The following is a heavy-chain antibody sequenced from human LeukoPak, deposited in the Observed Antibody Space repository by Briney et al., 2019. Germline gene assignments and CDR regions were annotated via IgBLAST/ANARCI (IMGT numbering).Heavy chain of an antibody. CDR3: ASRIAAAGA. V-gene: IGHV1-8*03. J-gene: IGHJ5*02. CDR2: MNPNSGNT. D-gene: IGHD6-13*01. CDR1: GGTFSSYA. Sequence: ASVKVSCKASGGTFSSYAISWVRQAPGQGLEWMGWMNPNSGNTGYAQKFQGRVTITRNTSISTAYMELSSLRSEDTAVYYCASRIAAAGAWGQGTLVTVSS.